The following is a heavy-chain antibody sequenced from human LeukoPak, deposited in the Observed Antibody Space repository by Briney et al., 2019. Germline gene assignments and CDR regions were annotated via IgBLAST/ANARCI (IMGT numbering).Heavy chain of an antibody. CDR2: INQDGSGK. Sequence: GGSLRLSCAAFGFTFNNYWMSSVRQAPGKGLEWVANINQDGSGKHYVDSVKGRFTISRDNAKNSLYLQMNSLRAEDTAVYFCAKASIAGAIGVLDYWGQGTLVTVSS. J-gene: IGHJ4*02. V-gene: IGHV3-7*01. CDR1: GFTFNNYW. D-gene: IGHD1-26*01. CDR3: AKASIAGAIGVLDY.